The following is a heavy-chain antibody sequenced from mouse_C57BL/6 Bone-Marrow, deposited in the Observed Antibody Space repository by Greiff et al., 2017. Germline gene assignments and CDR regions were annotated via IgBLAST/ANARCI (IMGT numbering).Heavy chain of an antibody. Sequence: QVQLQQSGAELVRPGASVTLSCQASGYTFTDYEMHWVKQTPVHGLEWIGAIDPETGGTAYNQKFKGKAILTADKSSSTAYMELRSLTSEDSAVYYCTQTPLYYVLSWGFYVWGTGTTVTGSS. CDR1: GYTFTDYE. CDR3: TQTPLYYVLSWGFYV. V-gene: IGHV1-15*01. CDR2: IDPETGGT. J-gene: IGHJ1*03. D-gene: IGHD2-1*01.